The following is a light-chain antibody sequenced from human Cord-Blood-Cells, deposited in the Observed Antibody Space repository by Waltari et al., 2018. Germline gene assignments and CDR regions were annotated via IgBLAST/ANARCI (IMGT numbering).Light chain of an antibody. CDR1: SSDVGSYNL. J-gene: IGLJ3*02. CDR2: EGS. V-gene: IGLV2-23*01. CDR3: CSHAGSSTWV. Sequence: QSALTQPDSVSGSPGQSITISCTGTSSDVGSYNLVSWYQQHPGKAPKLMIYEGSKRPSGVSNRFSGSKSGNTASLTISGLQAEDEADYYCCSHAGSSTWVFGGGTKLTVL.